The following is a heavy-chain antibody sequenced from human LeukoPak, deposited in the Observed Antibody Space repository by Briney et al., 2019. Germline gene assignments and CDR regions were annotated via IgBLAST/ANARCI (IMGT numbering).Heavy chain of an antibody. CDR3: ARTSPDLDAFDS. CDR2: ISAYNGNT. D-gene: IGHD2-2*01. Sequence: ASVKVSCKASGYTFTSYYMHWVRQAPGQGLEWMGWISAYNGNTNYAQKLQGRVTMTTDTSTSTAYMELRSLRSDDTAVYYCARTSPDLDAFDSWGQGTMVTVSS. J-gene: IGHJ3*02. CDR1: GYTFTSYY. V-gene: IGHV1-18*04.